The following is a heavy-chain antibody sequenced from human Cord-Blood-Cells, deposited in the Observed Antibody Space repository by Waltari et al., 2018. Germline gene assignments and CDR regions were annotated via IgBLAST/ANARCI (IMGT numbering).Heavy chain of an antibody. Sequence: QVQLVQSGAEVKKPGASVQVSCKASVSTFTSYGISWVRQAPGQGLEWMGWISAYNGNTNYAQKLQSRVTMTTDTSTSTAYRELRSLRFDDTAVYYCARDHPNKVSDYWGQGTLVTVSS. V-gene: IGHV1-18*01. CDR1: VSTFTSYG. J-gene: IGHJ4*02. CDR3: ARDHPNKVSDY. CDR2: ISAYNGNT.